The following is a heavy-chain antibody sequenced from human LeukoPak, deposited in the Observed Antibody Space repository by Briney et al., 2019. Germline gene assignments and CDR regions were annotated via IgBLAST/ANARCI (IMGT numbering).Heavy chain of an antibody. CDR2: ISGSGGST. Sequence: GGSLRLSCAASGFTFGSYAMSWVRQAPGKGLEWVSAISGSGGSTYYADSVKGRFTISRDNSKNTLYLQMNSQRAEDTAVYYCAKAFMENIVANNWFDPWGQGTLVTVSS. CDR1: GFTFGSYA. CDR3: AKAFMENIVANNWFDP. V-gene: IGHV3-23*01. D-gene: IGHD5-12*01. J-gene: IGHJ5*02.